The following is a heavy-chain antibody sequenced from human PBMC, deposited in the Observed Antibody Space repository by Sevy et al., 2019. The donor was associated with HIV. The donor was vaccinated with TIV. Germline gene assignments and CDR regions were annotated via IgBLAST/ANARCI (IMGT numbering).Heavy chain of an antibody. J-gene: IGHJ4*02. D-gene: IGHD2-15*01. Sequence: ASVKVSCKASGGTFSSYAISWVRQAPGQGLEWMGGIIPIFGTANDAQKFQGGVTITADESTSTAYMELSSLRSEDTAVYYCARDLLGYCSGGSCYGLSDYWGQGTLVTVSS. CDR1: GGTFSSYA. CDR3: ARDLLGYCSGGSCYGLSDY. CDR2: IIPIFGTA. V-gene: IGHV1-69*13.